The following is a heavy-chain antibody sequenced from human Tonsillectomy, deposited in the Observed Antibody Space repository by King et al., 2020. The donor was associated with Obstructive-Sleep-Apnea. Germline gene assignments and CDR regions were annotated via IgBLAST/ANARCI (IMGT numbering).Heavy chain of an antibody. J-gene: IGHJ4*02. CDR2: IYYSGTT. CDR3: ARDAYYYDSSGFN. V-gene: IGHV4-31*03. Sequence: QLQESGPGLVKPSQTLSLTCTVSGGSFSSGGYYWSWIRKHPGKGLEWIGYIYYSGTTYYNPARQGRVTIAVATFKNQFPLKLSSVTAADTAVYYCARDAYYYDSSGFNWGQGTLVTVSS. D-gene: IGHD3-22*01. CDR1: GGSFSSGGYY.